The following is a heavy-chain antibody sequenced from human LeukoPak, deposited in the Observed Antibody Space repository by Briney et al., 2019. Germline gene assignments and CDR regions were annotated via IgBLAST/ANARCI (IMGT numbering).Heavy chain of an antibody. CDR1: GFTFSDYY. Sequence: GGSLRLSCAASGFTFSDYYMSWIRQAPGKGLEWVSYISSSSTIYYADSVKGRFTISRDNAKNSLYLQMNSLRAEDTAVYYCARDPLAAYWGQGTLVTVSS. D-gene: IGHD2-15*01. V-gene: IGHV3-69-1*01. CDR3: ARDPLAAY. J-gene: IGHJ4*02. CDR2: ISSSSTI.